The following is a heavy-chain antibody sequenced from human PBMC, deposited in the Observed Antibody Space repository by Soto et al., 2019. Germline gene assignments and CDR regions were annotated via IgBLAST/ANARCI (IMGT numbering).Heavy chain of an antibody. J-gene: IGHJ4*02. Sequence: PSETLSLTCTVSGGSISSYYWGWIRQPPGKGLEWIGYIYYSGSTNYNPSLKSRVTISVDTSKNQFSLKLSSVTAADTAVYYCARASSDYGDYPYYFDYWGQGTLVTVSS. D-gene: IGHD4-17*01. CDR1: GGSISSYY. CDR2: IYYSGST. CDR3: ARASSDYGDYPYYFDY. V-gene: IGHV4-59*01.